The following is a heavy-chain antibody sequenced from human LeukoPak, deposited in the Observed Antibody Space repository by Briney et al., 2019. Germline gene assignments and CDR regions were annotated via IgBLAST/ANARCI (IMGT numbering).Heavy chain of an antibody. CDR2: IRYDGSNK. D-gene: IGHD4-17*01. Sequence: PGGSLRPSCAASGFTFSSYGMHWVRQAPGKGLEWVAFIRYDGSNKYYADSVKGRFTISRDNSKNTLYLQMNSLRAEDTAVYYCAKDNGDYVEVPFGYYMDVWGKGTTVTVSS. CDR3: AKDNGDYVEVPFGYYMDV. J-gene: IGHJ6*03. CDR1: GFTFSSYG. V-gene: IGHV3-30*02.